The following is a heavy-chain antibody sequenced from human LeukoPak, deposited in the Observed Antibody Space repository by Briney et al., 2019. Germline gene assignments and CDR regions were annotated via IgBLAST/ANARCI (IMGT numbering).Heavy chain of an antibody. CDR3: ALGDYGKPFDY. CDR1: GFTFSSYS. D-gene: IGHD4-17*01. Sequence: GGSLRLSCAASGFTFSSYSMNWVSQAPGKGLEWVSSISSSSRYIYYADSVKGRFTISRDNAKNSLYLQMNSLRAEDTAVYYRALGDYGKPFDYWGQGTLVTVSS. J-gene: IGHJ4*02. CDR2: ISSSSRYI. V-gene: IGHV3-21*01.